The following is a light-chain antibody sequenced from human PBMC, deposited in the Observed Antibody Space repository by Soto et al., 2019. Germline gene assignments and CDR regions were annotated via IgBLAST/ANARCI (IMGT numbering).Light chain of an antibody. CDR1: QSVSSY. CDR2: DAS. V-gene: IGKV3-11*01. Sequence: EIVLTQSPATLSLSPGERATLSCRASQSVSSYLAWYQQKPGQAPRLLIYDASNRATGIPARFSGSGSGTDFTLTISSLEPEDFAVYYCQQRSDPLIGSATFGGGTKVEIK. CDR3: QQRSDPLIGSAT. J-gene: IGKJ4*01.